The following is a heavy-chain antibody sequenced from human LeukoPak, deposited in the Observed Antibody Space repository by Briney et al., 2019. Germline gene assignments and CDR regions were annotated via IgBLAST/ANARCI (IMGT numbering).Heavy chain of an antibody. CDR1: GFTFSDSW. V-gene: IGHV3-15*01. CDR2: IKSKIDGETT. Sequence: GGSLRLSCAASGFTFSDSWMTWVRQVPGKWLEWVGRIKSKIDGETTEYAAPVEGRFNISRDDSKTTVYLQMSGLRTEDTALYYCTTDSGSFDVWGRGTMVTVSS. CDR3: TTDSGSFDV. D-gene: IGHD3-10*01. J-gene: IGHJ3*01.